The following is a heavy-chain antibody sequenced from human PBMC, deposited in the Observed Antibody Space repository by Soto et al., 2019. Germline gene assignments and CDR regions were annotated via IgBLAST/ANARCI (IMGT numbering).Heavy chain of an antibody. Sequence: GGSLRLSCAASGFTFSSYWIHWVRQAPGKGLVWVSRINSDGSSTSYADSVKGRFTISRDNAKNSLYLQMNSLRAEDTAFYYCTKDKVFRPPHYFFDLWGRGTLVTGSS. CDR1: GFTFSSYW. CDR2: INSDGSST. V-gene: IGHV3-74*01. CDR3: TKDKVFRPPHYFFDL. J-gene: IGHJ2*01. D-gene: IGHD1-26*01.